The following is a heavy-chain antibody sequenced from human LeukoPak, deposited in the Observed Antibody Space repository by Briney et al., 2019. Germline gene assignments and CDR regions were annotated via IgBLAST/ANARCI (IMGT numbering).Heavy chain of an antibody. Sequence: GASVKVSCKASGYTFTSYGISWVRQAPGQGLEWMGWISAYNGNTNYAQKLQGRVTMTTDTSTSTAYMELSSLRSEDTAVYYCARVRVGSWYFHYYFDYWGQGTLVTVSS. CDR1: GYTFTSYG. J-gene: IGHJ4*02. CDR3: ARVRVGSWYFHYYFDY. V-gene: IGHV1-18*01. CDR2: ISAYNGNT. D-gene: IGHD6-13*01.